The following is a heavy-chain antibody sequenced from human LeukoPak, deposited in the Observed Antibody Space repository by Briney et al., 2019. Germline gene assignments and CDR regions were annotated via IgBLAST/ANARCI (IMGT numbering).Heavy chain of an antibody. CDR3: AKDLPNPGTSRHFQY. V-gene: IGHV3-23*01. D-gene: IGHD2-8*01. J-gene: IGHJ1*01. CDR1: GFTFTSYA. CDR2: ISGSGGGT. Sequence: PGGSLRLSCAASGFTFTSYAMSWVRQAPGKGLEWVSSISGSGGGTYYADSVKGRFTISRDNSKNTLYLQMNSLRAEDTAVYYCAKDLPNPGTSRHFQYWGQGTLVTVSS.